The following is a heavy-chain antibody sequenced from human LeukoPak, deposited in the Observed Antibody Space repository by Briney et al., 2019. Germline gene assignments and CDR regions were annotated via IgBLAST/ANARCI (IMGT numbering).Heavy chain of an antibody. CDR2: IKQDGSSK. V-gene: IGHV3-7*01. CDR1: GFTLSSYW. J-gene: IGHJ4*02. Sequence: PGGSLRLSCAASGFTLSSYWMNWVRQTPGKGLEWVANIKQDGSSKYYVDSVEGRFTISRDNAKNSLYLQMNSLRAEDTAVYYCARAVGGADGHWGQGTLVTVSS. D-gene: IGHD6-13*01. CDR3: ARAVGGADGH.